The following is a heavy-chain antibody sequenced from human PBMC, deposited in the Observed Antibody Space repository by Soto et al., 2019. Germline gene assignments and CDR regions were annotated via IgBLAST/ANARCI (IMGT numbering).Heavy chain of an antibody. J-gene: IGHJ3*01. CDR1: GFDFSSNY. CDR3: AGRTYG. V-gene: IGHV3-53*04. Sequence: EVQLVESGGGLVQPGGSLRLSCAASGFDFSSNYMSWVRQAPGKGLEWVSLIYSGGTTYYADSVKGRFTISRHSSKNTLYLKMNRLRVEDAAVYYCAGRTYGWGQGTMVNASA. D-gene: IGHD4-17*01. CDR2: IYSGGTT.